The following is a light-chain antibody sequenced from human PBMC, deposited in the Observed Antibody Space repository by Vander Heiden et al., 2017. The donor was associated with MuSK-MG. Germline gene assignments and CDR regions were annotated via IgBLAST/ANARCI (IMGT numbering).Light chain of an antibody. CDR2: DAS. V-gene: IGKV1-13*02. J-gene: IGKJ5*01. CDR3: QQFKSYPIT. CDR1: QGIGSA. Sequence: ALQLPPPPSSLSASVGGRVTITCRASQGIGSALAWYQQKPGKAPNLLIDDASSLESVVPSRFSGSGSGTDFTLTISSLQPEDFATYYCQQFKSYPITFGQGTRLELK.